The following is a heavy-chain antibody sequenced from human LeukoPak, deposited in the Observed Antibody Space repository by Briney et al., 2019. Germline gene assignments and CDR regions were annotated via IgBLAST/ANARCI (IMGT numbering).Heavy chain of an antibody. Sequence: GASVKVSCKASGYTFTGYYMHWVRQAPGQGLEWMGWINPNSGGTNYAQKFQGRVTMTRDTSISTAHMELSRLRSDDTAVYYCATDTMVRGVINWFDPWGQGTLVTVSS. V-gene: IGHV1-2*02. CDR1: GYTFTGYY. CDR3: ATDTMVRGVINWFDP. J-gene: IGHJ5*02. CDR2: INPNSGGT. D-gene: IGHD3-10*01.